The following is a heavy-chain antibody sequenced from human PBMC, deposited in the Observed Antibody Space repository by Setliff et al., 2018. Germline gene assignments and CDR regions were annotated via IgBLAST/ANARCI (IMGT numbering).Heavy chain of an antibody. J-gene: IGHJ4*02. CDR3: ARGERRWLRFSLDY. CDR2: INHSGST. Sequence: SETLSLTCAVYGGSFSGYYWSWIRQPPGKGLEWIGEINHSGSTNYNPSLKSRVTISVDTSKNQFSLKLSSMTAADTAVYYCARGERRWLRFSLDYWGQGTLVTVSS. D-gene: IGHD5-12*01. V-gene: IGHV4-34*01. CDR1: GGSFSGYY.